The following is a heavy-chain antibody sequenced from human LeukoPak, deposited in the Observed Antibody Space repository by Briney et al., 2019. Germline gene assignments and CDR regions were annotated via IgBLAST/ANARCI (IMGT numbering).Heavy chain of an antibody. CDR2: IIPIFGTA. J-gene: IGHJ4*02. V-gene: IGHV1-69*01. CDR3: ARGVVVPAAMVGAGFFDY. D-gene: IGHD2-2*01. CDR1: GGTFSSYA. Sequence: ASVKVSCKASGGTFSSYAISWVRQAPGQGLEWMGGIIPIFGTANYAQKFQGRVTITADESTSTAYMELSSLRSEDTAVYYCARGVVVPAAMVGAGFFDYWGQGTPVIVSS.